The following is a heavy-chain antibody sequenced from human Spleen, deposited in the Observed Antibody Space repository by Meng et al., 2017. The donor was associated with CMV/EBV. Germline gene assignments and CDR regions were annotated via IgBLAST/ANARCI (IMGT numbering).Heavy chain of an antibody. Sequence: GGSLRLSCATSGFTFTSYPMNWVRQAPGTGLEWVSGISSSGGTTYYADSVKGRFTISRDNSKNTLYLQMNSLRAEDTAVYYCARDSDDYDFWSAYYTDAFDFWGQGTMVTVSS. CDR2: ISSSGGTT. J-gene: IGHJ3*01. V-gene: IGHV3-23*01. D-gene: IGHD3-3*01. CDR3: ARDSDDYDFWSAYYTDAFDF. CDR1: GFTFTSYP.